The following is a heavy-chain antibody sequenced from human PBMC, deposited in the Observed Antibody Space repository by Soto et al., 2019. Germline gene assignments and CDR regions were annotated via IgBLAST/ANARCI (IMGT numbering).Heavy chain of an antibody. D-gene: IGHD3-22*01. J-gene: IGHJ4*02. CDR2: IIPIFGTA. CDR1: GGTFSSYA. CDR3: ASLYYYDSSGYYQFDY. Sequence: ASVKVSCKASGGTFSSYAISWVRQAPGQGLEWMGGIIPIFGTANYAQKFQGRVTITADKSTSTAYMELSSLRSEDTAVYYCASLYYYDSSGYYQFDYWGQGTLVTVS. V-gene: IGHV1-69*06.